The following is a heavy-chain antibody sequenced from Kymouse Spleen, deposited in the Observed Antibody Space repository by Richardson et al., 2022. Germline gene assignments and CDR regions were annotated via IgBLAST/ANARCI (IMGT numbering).Heavy chain of an antibody. CDR1: GFTFSSYD. D-gene: IGHD1-7*01. V-gene: IGHV3-13*01. Sequence: EVQLVESGGGLVQPGGSLRLSCAASGFTFSSYDMHWVRQATGKGLEWVSAIGTAGDTYYPGSVKGRFTISRENAKNSLYLQMNSLRAGDTAVYYCARGDWNYDAFDIWGQGTMVTVSS. J-gene: IGHJ3*02. CDR2: IGTAGDT. CDR3: ARGDWNYDAFDI.